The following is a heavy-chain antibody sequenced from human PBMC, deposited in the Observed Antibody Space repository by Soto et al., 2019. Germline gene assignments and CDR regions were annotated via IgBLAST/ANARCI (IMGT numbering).Heavy chain of an antibody. D-gene: IGHD2-2*02. CDR1: GGSISSYY. V-gene: IGHV4-59*01. Sequence: SETLSLTCTVSGGSISSYYWSWIRQPPGKGLEWIGYIYYSGSTNYNPSLKSRVTISVDTSKNQFSLKLSSVTAADTAVYYCARASRPVVPAAIGDAFDIWGQGTMVTVSS. J-gene: IGHJ3*02. CDR2: IYYSGST. CDR3: ARASRPVVPAAIGDAFDI.